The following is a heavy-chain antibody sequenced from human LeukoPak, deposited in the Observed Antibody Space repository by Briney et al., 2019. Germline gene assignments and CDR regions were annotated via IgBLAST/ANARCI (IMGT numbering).Heavy chain of an antibody. Sequence: GESLKISCKGSGYSFTSYWIGWVRQMPGKGLEWMGIIYPGDSDTRYSPSFQGQVTISADRSISTAYLQWSSLKASDTAMYYCARQRRYSSGWSIDWFDPWGQGTLVTVSP. CDR2: IYPGDSDT. J-gene: IGHJ5*02. D-gene: IGHD6-19*01. CDR1: GYSFTSYW. CDR3: ARQRRYSSGWSIDWFDP. V-gene: IGHV5-51*01.